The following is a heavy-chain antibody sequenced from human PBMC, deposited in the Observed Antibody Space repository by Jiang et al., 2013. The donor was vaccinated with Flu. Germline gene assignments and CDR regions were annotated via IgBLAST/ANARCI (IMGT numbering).Heavy chain of an antibody. Sequence: RLSCSASGFTFSSYAMHWVRQAPGKGLEYVSAISSNGGSTKYADSVKGRFIISRDNSKNTLYLHMSSLRAEDTAVYYCVKDRFPVGYSSSWYYFDYWGQGTLVTVSS. CDR1: GFTFSSYA. CDR3: VKDRFPVGYSSSWYYFDY. CDR2: ISSNGGST. D-gene: IGHD6-13*01. V-gene: IGHV3-64D*06. J-gene: IGHJ4*02.